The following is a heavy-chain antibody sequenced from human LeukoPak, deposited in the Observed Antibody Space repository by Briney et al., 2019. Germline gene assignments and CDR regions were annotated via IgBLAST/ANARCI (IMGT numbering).Heavy chain of an antibody. CDR1: GGSISSYY. CDR3: ATSYSGSAVGY. J-gene: IGHJ4*02. Sequence: SETLSLTCTVPGGSISSYYWSWIRQPPGKGLQWIGYIHYSGSTNYNPSLKSRVTISVHTSKNQFSLKLSSVTDADTAVYYCATSYSGSAVGYWGQGTLVTVSS. D-gene: IGHD1-26*01. CDR2: IHYSGST. V-gene: IGHV4-59*01.